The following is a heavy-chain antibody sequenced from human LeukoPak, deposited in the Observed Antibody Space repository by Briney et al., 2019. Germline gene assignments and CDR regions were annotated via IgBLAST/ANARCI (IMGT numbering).Heavy chain of an antibody. V-gene: IGHV3-30-3*01. CDR1: GFTFSSYA. CDR2: ISYDGGNK. D-gene: IGHD3-9*01. CDR3: VKWGDYDVLTNYYVPDY. Sequence: GGSLRLSCAASGFTFSSYAMRWVRQAPGKGLEWVAVISYDGGNKYYADSVKGRFTISRDNSKNTLYLQMNSLRAEDTAIYYCVKWGDYDVLTNYYVPDYWGQGSLVTVSS. J-gene: IGHJ4*02.